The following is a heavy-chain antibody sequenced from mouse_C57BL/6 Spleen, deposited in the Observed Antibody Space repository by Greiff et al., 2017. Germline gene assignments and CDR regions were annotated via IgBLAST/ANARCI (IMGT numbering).Heavy chain of an antibody. CDR3: ARHGDYDYDVVAY. D-gene: IGHD2-4*01. V-gene: IGHV1-62-2*01. Sequence: QVQLQQSGAELVKPGASVKLSCKASGYTFTESTIHWVKQRSGQGLEWFGWFYPGSGRIKYNVKFKDKGTFTADKSSSTVYMELSRLTSEDTAVYFCARHGDYDYDVVAYWGQGTLVTVSA. J-gene: IGHJ3*01. CDR2: FYPGSGRI. CDR1: GYTFTEST.